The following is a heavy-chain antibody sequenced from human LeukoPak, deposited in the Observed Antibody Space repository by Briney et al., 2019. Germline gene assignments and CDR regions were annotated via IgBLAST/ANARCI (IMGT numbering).Heavy chain of an antibody. D-gene: IGHD1-14*01. CDR3: ARDLIEPHY. CDR2: ISSSGSTI. Sequence: GGSLRLSCAASGFTFSSYEMNWVRQAPGKGLEWVSYISSSGSTIYYADSVKGRFTISRDNAKNSLYLQMNSLRAEYTAVYYCARDLIEPHYWGQGTLVTVSS. V-gene: IGHV3-48*03. CDR1: GFTFSSYE. J-gene: IGHJ4*02.